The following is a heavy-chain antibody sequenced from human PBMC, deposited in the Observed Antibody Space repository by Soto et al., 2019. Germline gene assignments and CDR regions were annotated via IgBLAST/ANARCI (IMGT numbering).Heavy chain of an antibody. V-gene: IGHV1-3*01. CDR2: INAGNGNT. D-gene: IGHD3-9*01. CDR3: ARGKVGYFDWLLPGHYYYYYGMDV. Sequence: GASVKVSCKASGYTFTSYAMHWVRQAPGQRLEWMGWINAGNGNTKYSQKFQGRVTITRNTSISTAYMELSSLRSEDTAVYYCARGKVGYFDWLLPGHYYYYYGMDVWGQGTTVTVSS. J-gene: IGHJ6*02. CDR1: GYTFTSYA.